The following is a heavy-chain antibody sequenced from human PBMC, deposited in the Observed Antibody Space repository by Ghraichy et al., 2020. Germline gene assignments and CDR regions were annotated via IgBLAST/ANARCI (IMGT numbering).Heavy chain of an antibody. CDR3: ATGSGTYSPDY. V-gene: IGHV1-2*06. J-gene: IGHJ4*02. CDR1: GYTFTDDF. Sequence: ASVKVSCKASGYTFTDDFIHWVRQAPGQGLEWMGRIHPNSGDTDYAEGFQGRVTMTRDTSIRTAYMDLSRLRSGDTAVYYCATGSGTYSPDYWGQGTLVTVSS. D-gene: IGHD3-10*01. CDR2: IHPNSGDT.